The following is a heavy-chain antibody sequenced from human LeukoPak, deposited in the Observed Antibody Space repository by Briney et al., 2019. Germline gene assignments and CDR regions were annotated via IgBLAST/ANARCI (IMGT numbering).Heavy chain of an antibody. CDR1: GFTFSSYS. CDR2: ISSSSSTI. CDR3: AKVYSSSWYGILP. Sequence: TGGSLRLSCAAPGFTFSSYSMNWVRQAPGKGLEWVSYISSSSSTIYYADSVKGRFTISRDNAKNSLYLQMNSLRAEDTAVYYCAKVYSSSWYGILPWGQGTLVTVSS. J-gene: IGHJ5*02. D-gene: IGHD6-13*01. V-gene: IGHV3-48*04.